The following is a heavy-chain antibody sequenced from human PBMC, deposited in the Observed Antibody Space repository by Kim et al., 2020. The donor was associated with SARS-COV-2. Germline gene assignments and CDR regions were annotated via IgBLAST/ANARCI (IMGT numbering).Heavy chain of an antibody. CDR1: GFTFSGFA. V-gene: IGHV3-64D*06. CDR3: VGYGRNYGAVH. CDR2: TTRDGDGL. D-gene: IGHD3-16*01. Sequence: GGSLRLSCSASGFTFSGFAIHWVRRAPGMGLQFVSATTRDGDGLFYADFVKGRFTIFRDKSKNTLFLQMSGLRVEDTAVYYCVGYGRNYGAVHWGQGTLVT. J-gene: IGHJ4*02.